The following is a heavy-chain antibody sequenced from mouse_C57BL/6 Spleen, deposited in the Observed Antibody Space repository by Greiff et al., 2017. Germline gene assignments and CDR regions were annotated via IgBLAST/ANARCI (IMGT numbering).Heavy chain of an antibody. CDR3: ASTGTGFAY. Sequence: QVQLQQSGPELVKPGASVKISCKASGYAFSSSWMNWVKQRPGKGLEWIGRIYPGDGDTNYNGKFKGKATLTADKSSSTAYMQLSSLTSEDSAVYFCASTGTGFAYWGQGTLVTVS. CDR1: GYAFSSSW. D-gene: IGHD4-1*02. V-gene: IGHV1-82*01. CDR2: IYPGDGDT. J-gene: IGHJ3*01.